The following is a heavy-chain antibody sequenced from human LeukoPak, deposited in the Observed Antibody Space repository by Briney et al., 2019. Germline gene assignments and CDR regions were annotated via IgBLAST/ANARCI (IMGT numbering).Heavy chain of an antibody. CDR2: ISYGGSNK. V-gene: IGHV3-30*03. J-gene: IGHJ4*02. CDR3: ARLYYDFWSGYYTARSYFDY. Sequence: GGSLRLSCSASGFTFSSYGMHWVRQAPGKGLEWVAFISYGGSNKYYADSVKGRFTISRDNSKNTLYLQMNSQRAEATAVYYCARLYYDFWSGYYTARSYFDYWGQGTLVTVSS. CDR1: GFTFSSYG. D-gene: IGHD3-3*01.